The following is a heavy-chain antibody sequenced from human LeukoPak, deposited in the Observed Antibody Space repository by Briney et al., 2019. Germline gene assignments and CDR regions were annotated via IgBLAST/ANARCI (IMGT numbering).Heavy chain of an antibody. CDR1: GGSISTYY. Sequence: TSETLSLTCTVSGGSISTYYWSWIRQPPGKGLEWIGSIYYSGSTYYNPSLKSRVTISVDTSKNQFSLKLSSVTAADTAVYYCARTRYYYNSRSYGAPYYFDYWGQGTLVTVSS. D-gene: IGHD3-10*01. CDR2: IYYSGST. J-gene: IGHJ4*02. CDR3: ARTRYYYNSRSYGAPYYFDY. V-gene: IGHV4-39*01.